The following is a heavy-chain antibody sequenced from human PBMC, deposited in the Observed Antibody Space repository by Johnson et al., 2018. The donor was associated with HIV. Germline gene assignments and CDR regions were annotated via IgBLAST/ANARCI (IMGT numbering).Heavy chain of an antibody. D-gene: IGHD1-26*01. CDR2: IRFDGSNK. CDR1: GFTFSSYG. CDR3: AKERGTYYVVDSVDI. Sequence: QVQLVESGGGVVQPGGSLRLSCAASGFTFSSYGMHWVRQAPGKGLEWVAFIRFDGSNKYYADSVKGRFTISRDNSKNTLYLQMNSLRAEDTAVYYCAKERGTYYVVDSVDIWGQGTMVTVSS. J-gene: IGHJ3*02. V-gene: IGHV3-30*02.